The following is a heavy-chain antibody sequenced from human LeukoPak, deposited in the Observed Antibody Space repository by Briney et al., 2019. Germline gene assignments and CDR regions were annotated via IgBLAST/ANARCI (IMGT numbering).Heavy chain of an antibody. Sequence: GGSLRLSCAASGFTFSSYWMSWVRQAPGKGLEWVANIRQDGSEKYYVDSVKGRFTISRDNAKNSLYLQMNSLRAEDTAVYYCARSPSMVRGVIRVFDYWGQGTLVTVSP. V-gene: IGHV3-7*03. CDR1: GFTFSSYW. CDR3: ARSPSMVRGVIRVFDY. CDR2: IRQDGSEK. J-gene: IGHJ4*02. D-gene: IGHD3-10*01.